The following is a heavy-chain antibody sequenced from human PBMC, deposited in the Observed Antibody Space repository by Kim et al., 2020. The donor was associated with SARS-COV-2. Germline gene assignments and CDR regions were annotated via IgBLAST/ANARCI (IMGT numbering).Heavy chain of an antibody. CDR2: SSAYNGNT. J-gene: IGHJ4*02. CDR1: CATFPSYG. D-gene: IGHD3-22*01. CDR3: AREGESGYYFY. Sequence: ASVNFSFPASCATFPSYGISWVRQAPGQGLEWMGWSSAYNGNTNYAQKLQGRVTMTTDTSTSTAYMELRSLRSDDTAVYYCAREGESGYYFYWGQGTLVTVSS. V-gene: IGHV1-18*01.